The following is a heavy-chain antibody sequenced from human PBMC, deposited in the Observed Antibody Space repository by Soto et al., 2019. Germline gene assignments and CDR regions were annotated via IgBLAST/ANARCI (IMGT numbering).Heavy chain of an antibody. CDR1: GDAIKSYGHS. D-gene: IGHD2-8*01. CDR3: ARAVFCTDGFCFPNWLDP. CDR2: IYQTGTT. J-gene: IGHJ5*02. V-gene: IGHV4-30-2*01. Sequence: SETLSRTGTVSGDAIKSYGHSWSWIRQPPRDALEWIGYIYQTGTTQYNPSLSSRVSISADRYKNQFSLHLTSVTAADTAVYYCARAVFCTDGFCFPNWLDPWGQGILVTVSS.